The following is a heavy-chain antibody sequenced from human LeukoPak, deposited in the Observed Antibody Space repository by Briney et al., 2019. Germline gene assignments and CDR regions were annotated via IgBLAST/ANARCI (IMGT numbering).Heavy chain of an antibody. CDR1: GFTVSSNY. D-gene: IGHD1-26*01. J-gene: IGHJ4*02. CDR2: IYSGGST. V-gene: IGHV3-66*01. CDR3: ARTRSYRVFDY. Sequence: GGSLRLSCAASGFTVSSNYMSWVRQAPGKGLEWVSVIYSGGSTYYADSVKGRFTISRDNSKNTLYLQMNSLRAEDTAVYYCARTRSYRVFDYWGQGTLVTVSS.